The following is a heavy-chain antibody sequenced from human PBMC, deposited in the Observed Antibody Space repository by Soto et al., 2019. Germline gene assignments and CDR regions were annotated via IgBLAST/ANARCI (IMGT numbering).Heavy chain of an antibody. J-gene: IGHJ3*02. CDR3: ARDNKAVADDVFDI. CDR2: INAGNGNT. D-gene: IGHD6-19*01. V-gene: IGHV1-3*01. CDR1: GYTFTGYA. Sequence: GASVKVSCKASGYTFTGYAMHWVRQAPGQRLEWMGWINAGNGNTKYSQKFQGRVTITRDTSASTAYMELSSLRSEDTAVYYCARDNKAVADDVFDIWGQGTMVTVSS.